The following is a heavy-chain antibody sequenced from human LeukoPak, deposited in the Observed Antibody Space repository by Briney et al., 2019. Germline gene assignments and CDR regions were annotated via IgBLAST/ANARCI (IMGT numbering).Heavy chain of an antibody. Sequence: SGTLSLTCTVSGDSISNSIWWSWLRPPPGKGLEWIGEVDHTGNTNYRPSLDSRVTLSIDTSKNQFSLTLTSVTAADTAVYYCATNVRFFDPWGQGTRVTVSS. J-gene: IGHJ5*02. D-gene: IGHD1-1*01. CDR1: GDSISNSIW. CDR3: ATNVRFFDP. CDR2: VDHTGNT. V-gene: IGHV4-4*02.